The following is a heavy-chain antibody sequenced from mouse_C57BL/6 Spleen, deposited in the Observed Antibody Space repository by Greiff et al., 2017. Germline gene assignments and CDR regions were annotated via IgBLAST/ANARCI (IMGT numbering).Heavy chain of an antibody. Sequence: EVQGVESGGGLVQPGASLRLSCAASGFTFTDYYMSWVRQPPGKAPEWLALIRNKANGYTTEYTASVKGRFTISRDNSQNILYLQMNTLRAEDSATYYGVKAVSLQYYGRSYGAMDYWGQGTSVTVSS. CDR3: VKAVSLQYYGRSYGAMDY. D-gene: IGHD1-1*01. CDR1: GFTFTDYY. CDR2: IRNKANGYTT. J-gene: IGHJ4*01. V-gene: IGHV7-4*01.